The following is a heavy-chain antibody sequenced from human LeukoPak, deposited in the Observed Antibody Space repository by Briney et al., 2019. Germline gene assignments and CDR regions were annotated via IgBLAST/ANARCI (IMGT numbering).Heavy chain of an antibody. CDR2: INPNSGDT. J-gene: IGHJ5*02. CDR1: GYTFTGYY. V-gene: IGHV1-2*02. D-gene: IGHD1-20*01. CDR3: ARGRASLTAWFVP. Sequence: ASVKVSCKASGYTFTGYYLHWVRQAPGQGLEWMGWINPNSGDTNYAQRFQGRVTVTRDTSINTVYMELSRLTSDDTAVYYCARGRASLTAWFVPWGQGTLVTVSS.